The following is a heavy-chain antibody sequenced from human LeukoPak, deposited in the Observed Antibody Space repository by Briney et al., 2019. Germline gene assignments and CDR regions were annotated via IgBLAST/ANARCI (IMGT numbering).Heavy chain of an antibody. CDR3: TRLARLLSFDY. Sequence: GGSLRLSCTASGFTFGDYAMSWVRQAPGKGLEWVGFIRSKAYGGTTEYAASVKGRFTISRDDSKSIAYLQMNSLKTEDTAVYYCTRLARLLSFDYWGQETLVTVSS. J-gene: IGHJ4*02. D-gene: IGHD2/OR15-2a*01. CDR1: GFTFGDYA. V-gene: IGHV3-49*04. CDR2: IRSKAYGGTT.